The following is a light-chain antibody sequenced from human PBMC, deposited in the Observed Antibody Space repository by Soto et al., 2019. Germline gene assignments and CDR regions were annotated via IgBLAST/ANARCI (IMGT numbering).Light chain of an antibody. J-gene: IGKJ1*01. CDR1: QSVSSN. CDR3: QQYNNWPPWT. V-gene: IGKV3-15*01. Sequence: EIVMTQSPATLSVSPGERATLSCRASQSVSSNLAWYQQKPGQAPRLLIYGASTRATGIPARFSGSGSGTEFTLTISSLQSEDFXVYYCQQYNNWPPWTFGQGTKVEIK. CDR2: GAS.